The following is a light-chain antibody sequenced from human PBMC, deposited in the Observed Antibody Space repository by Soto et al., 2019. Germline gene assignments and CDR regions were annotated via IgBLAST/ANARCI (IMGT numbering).Light chain of an antibody. CDR2: GTS. Sequence: EVVLTQSPGTLSLSPGERATLSCRASQSVSSSNLGWYQQKPGQAPRLFIYGTSIRATGIPDRFSGSGTGTEFTLTISRLEPEDFAVYYCQHYGASPRTFGQGTKVEI. V-gene: IGKV3-20*01. J-gene: IGKJ1*01. CDR1: QSVSSSN. CDR3: QHYGASPRT.